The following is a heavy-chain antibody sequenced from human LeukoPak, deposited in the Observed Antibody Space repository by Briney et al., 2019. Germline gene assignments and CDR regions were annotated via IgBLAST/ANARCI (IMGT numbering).Heavy chain of an antibody. D-gene: IGHD4-11*01. CDR1: GFTFSSYS. J-gene: IGHJ5*02. V-gene: IGHV3-48*04. Sequence: GGSLRLSCAASGFTFSSYSMNWVRQAPGKGLEWVSYISSSSSTIYYADSVKGRFTVSRDNAKNSLYLQMNSLRAEDTAVYYCARDHPTVTGWFDPWGQGTLVTVSS. CDR3: ARDHPTVTGWFDP. CDR2: ISSSSSTI.